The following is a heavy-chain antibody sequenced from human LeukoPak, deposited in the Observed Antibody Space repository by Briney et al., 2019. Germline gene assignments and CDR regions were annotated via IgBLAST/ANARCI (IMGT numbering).Heavy chain of an antibody. CDR3: ARHITGCSGYAPVDY. CDR2: IYPGDSDA. J-gene: IGHJ4*02. CDR1: GYSFTSYW. Sequence: GESLKISCKGSGYSFTSYWIGWVRQMPGKGLEWMGIIYPGDSDARYSPSFQGQVSISADKSISTAYLEWSSLKAADTAMYYCARHITGCSGYAPVDYWGQGTLVTVSS. V-gene: IGHV5-51*01. D-gene: IGHD5-12*01.